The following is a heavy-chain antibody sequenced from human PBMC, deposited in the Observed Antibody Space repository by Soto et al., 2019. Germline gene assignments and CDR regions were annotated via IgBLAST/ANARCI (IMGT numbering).Heavy chain of an antibody. V-gene: IGHV1-18*01. CDR1: AYTFTSYG. J-gene: IGHJ5*02. CDR2: ISAYNGNK. D-gene: IGHD6-19*01. CDR3: PKDVGVAGTRWFDP. Sequence: ASVKVSCKASAYTFTSYGISWVRQAPGQGLEWIGWISAYNGNKNHEQKLQGRITKTTDTSTSTAYMELRGMESDDTAVYFCPKDVGVAGTRWFDPWGQGTVVTVS.